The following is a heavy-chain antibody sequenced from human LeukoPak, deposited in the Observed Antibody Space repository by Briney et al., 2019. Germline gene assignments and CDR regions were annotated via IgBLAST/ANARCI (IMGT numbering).Heavy chain of an antibody. Sequence: PSETLSPTCTVSGGPINSYYWSWIRQPPGKGLEWIGYISYSGNSNYNPSLKSRVTISVDTSKNQFSLNLSSVTAADTAVYHCARHGSARSPFYYWGQGIMVTVSS. J-gene: IGHJ4*02. D-gene: IGHD3-10*01. CDR3: ARHGSARSPFYY. V-gene: IGHV4-59*08. CDR2: ISYSGNS. CDR1: GGPINSYY.